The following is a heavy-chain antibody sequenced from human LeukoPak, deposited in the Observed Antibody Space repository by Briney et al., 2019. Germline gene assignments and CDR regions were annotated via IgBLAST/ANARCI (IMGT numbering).Heavy chain of an antibody. V-gene: IGHV1-2*02. CDR2: SNRNSGGT. D-gene: IGHD2-15*01. CDR1: GYTFTDYY. Sequence: ASVKVSCKASGYTFTDYYTHWVRQAPGQGLEWMGWSNRNSGGTKYAQKFQGRVTMTRDTSISTAYMELSRLRSDDTAVYYCARNRGADYSAWFDPWGQGTLVTVSS. CDR3: ARNRGADYSAWFDP. J-gene: IGHJ5*02.